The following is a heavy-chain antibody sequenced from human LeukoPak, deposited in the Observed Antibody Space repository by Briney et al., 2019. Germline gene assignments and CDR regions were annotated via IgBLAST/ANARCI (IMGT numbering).Heavy chain of an antibody. D-gene: IGHD3-22*01. J-gene: IGHJ3*02. CDR3: ATPPGDYYDSSGYYGAFDI. CDR2: FDPEDGET. Sequence: ASVKVSCKVSGYTLTELSMHWVRQAPGKGLEWMGGFDPEDGETIYAQKFQGRVTMTEDTSTDTAYMELSSLRSEDTAVYYCATPPGDYYDSSGYYGAFDIWGQGTMVTVSS. V-gene: IGHV1-24*01. CDR1: GYTLTELS.